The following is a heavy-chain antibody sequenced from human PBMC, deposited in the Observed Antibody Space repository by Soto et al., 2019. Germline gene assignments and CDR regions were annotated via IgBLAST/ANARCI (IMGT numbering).Heavy chain of an antibody. V-gene: IGHV3-23*01. CDR2: ISGSGADT. D-gene: IGHD2-15*01. CDR3: AKDTGRGGGSVFDY. J-gene: IGHJ4*02. Sequence: EVQLLESGGGLVKPGGSLRLSCAPSGFIFSNYAMSWVRQARGKGLEWVSAISGSGADTYYTESVKGRFTISRDNFKNTLYLQMNSLRAEDKAVYYCAKDTGRGGGSVFDYWGQGTLVTVSS. CDR1: GFIFSNYA.